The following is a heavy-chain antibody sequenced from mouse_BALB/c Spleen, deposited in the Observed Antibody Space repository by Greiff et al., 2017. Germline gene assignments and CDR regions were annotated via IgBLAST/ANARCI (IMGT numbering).Heavy chain of an antibody. J-gene: IGHJ3*01. CDR2: INPYNDGT. Sequence: VQLQQSGPELVKPGASVKMSCKASGYTFTSYVMHWVKQKPGQGLEWIGYINPYNDGTKYNEKFKGKATLTSDKSSSTAYMELSSLTSEDSAVYYRARGGTTAPFAYWGQGTLVTVSA. CDR3: ARGGTTAPFAY. V-gene: IGHV1-14*01. D-gene: IGHD1-2*01. CDR1: GYTFTSYV.